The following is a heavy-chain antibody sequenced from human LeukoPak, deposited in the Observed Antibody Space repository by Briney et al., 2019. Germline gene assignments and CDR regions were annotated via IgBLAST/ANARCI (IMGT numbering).Heavy chain of an antibody. Sequence: PGGSLRLSCAASGFTFSSYSMNWVRQAPGKGLEWVSSISSSSSYIYYADSVKGRFTISRDNAKNSLYLQMNSLRAEDTAVYYCARDKVEMATIPIFDYWGQGTLVTVSS. CDR2: ISSSSSYI. V-gene: IGHV3-21*01. CDR1: GFTFSSYS. D-gene: IGHD5-24*01. J-gene: IGHJ4*02. CDR3: ARDKVEMATIPIFDY.